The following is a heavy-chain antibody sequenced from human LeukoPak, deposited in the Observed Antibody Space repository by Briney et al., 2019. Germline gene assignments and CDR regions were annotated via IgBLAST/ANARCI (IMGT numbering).Heavy chain of an antibody. CDR3: ARDNVPRYYESSYRRYYFDY. J-gene: IGHJ4*02. CDR2: IYYSGST. Sequence: PSETLSPTCTVSGGSISSSSYYWGWIRQPPGKGLEWIGSIYYSGSTYYNPSLKSRVTISVDTSKNQFSLKLSSVTAADTAVYYGARDNVPRYYESSYRRYYFDYWGQGTLVTVSS. D-gene: IGHD3-22*01. CDR1: GGSISSSSYY. V-gene: IGHV4-39*07.